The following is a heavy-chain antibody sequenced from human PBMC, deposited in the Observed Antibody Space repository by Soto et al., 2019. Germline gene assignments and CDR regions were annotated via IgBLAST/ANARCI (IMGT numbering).Heavy chain of an antibody. Sequence: EVQLLESGGGLAQPGGSLRLSCSASGFTFSWYAMSWVRQAPGKGLEWVSGITDNGGSRDYADSVKGRFTISRDNSKNTLYLEMNSLRAEDTSIYYCATDQSYYYDNNGSRAEHWGQGTLVAVSS. CDR1: GFTFSWYA. D-gene: IGHD3-22*01. CDR3: ATDQSYYYDNNGSRAEH. V-gene: IGHV3-23*01. CDR2: ITDNGGSR. J-gene: IGHJ1*01.